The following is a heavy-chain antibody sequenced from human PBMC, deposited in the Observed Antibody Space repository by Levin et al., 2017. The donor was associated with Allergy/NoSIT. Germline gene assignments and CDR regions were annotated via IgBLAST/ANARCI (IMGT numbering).Heavy chain of an antibody. CDR2: ISSSGSYI. J-gene: IGHJ4*02. CDR1: GFTFSTYS. Sequence: AGGSLRLSCAASGFTFSTYSMNWVRQAPGKGLEWVSSISSSGSYIYYADSVKGRFTISRDNAKNSLHLQMNSLRAEDTAVYYCARDGEVGVATKFDYWGRGTLVTVSS. CDR3: ARDGEVGVATKFDY. V-gene: IGHV3-21*01. D-gene: IGHD5-24*01.